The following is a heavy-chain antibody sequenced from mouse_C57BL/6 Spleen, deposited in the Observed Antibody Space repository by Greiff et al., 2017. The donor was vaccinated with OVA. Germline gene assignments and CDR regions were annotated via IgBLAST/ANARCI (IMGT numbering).Heavy chain of an antibody. CDR3: ARHVHYCGSSYGGAMDY. Sequence: EVNVVESGGDLVKPGGSLKLSCAATGFTFSSYGMSWVRQTPDKRLEWVATISSGGSYTYYPDSVKGRFTISRDNAKNTLYLQMSSLTSEDTAMYDCARHVHYCGSSYGGAMDYWGQGTSVTVSS. D-gene: IGHD1-1*01. J-gene: IGHJ4*01. V-gene: IGHV5-6*01. CDR2: ISSGGSYT. CDR1: GFTFSSYG.